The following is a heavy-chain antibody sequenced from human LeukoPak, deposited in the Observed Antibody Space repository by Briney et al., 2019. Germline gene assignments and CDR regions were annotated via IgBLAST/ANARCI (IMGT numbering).Heavy chain of an antibody. CDR1: GGSISTSNYY. D-gene: IGHD4-23*01. CDR2: IYFSGST. Sequence: SETLSLTCTVSGGSISTSNYYWAWIRQPPGKGLEWIGSIYFSGSTYYNPSLKSRVSMSVDTSNNQFSLKVTSVTAADTAVYYCASDYGADSGYWGQGTLVTVPS. V-gene: IGHV4-39*01. J-gene: IGHJ4*02. CDR3: ASDYGADSGY.